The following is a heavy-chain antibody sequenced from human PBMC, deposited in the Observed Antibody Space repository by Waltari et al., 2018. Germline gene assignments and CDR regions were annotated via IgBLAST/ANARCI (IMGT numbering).Heavy chain of an antibody. CDR1: GFTFSSYG. CDR2: IWYDGSNK. Sequence: QVQLVESGGGVVQPGRSLRLSCAASGFTFSSYGMHWVRQAPGKGLEWVAVIWYDGSNKYYADSVKGRFTISRDNSKNTLYLQMNSRRAEDTAVYYCAREYSSSWYLGYWGQGTLVTVSS. J-gene: IGHJ4*02. V-gene: IGHV3-33*01. CDR3: AREYSSSWYLGY. D-gene: IGHD6-13*01.